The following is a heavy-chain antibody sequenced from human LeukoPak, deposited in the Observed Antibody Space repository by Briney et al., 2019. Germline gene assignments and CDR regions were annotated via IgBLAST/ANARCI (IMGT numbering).Heavy chain of an antibody. Sequence: SETLSLTCTVSGDSISRSTYYWAWIRQPPGKGLEWIGSVYYGRSPYFNPSLESRATISVDTSKNHFSLKMSSVTAADTAVYYCARSSGTGTFSYWGQGTLVTVSS. CDR2: VYYGRSP. CDR1: GDSISRSTYY. D-gene: IGHD6-25*01. J-gene: IGHJ4*02. V-gene: IGHV4-39*02. CDR3: ARSSGTGTFSY.